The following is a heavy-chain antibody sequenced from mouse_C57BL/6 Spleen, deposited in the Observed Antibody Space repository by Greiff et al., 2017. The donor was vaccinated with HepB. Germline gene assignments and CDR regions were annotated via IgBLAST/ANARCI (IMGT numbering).Heavy chain of an antibody. J-gene: IGHJ3*01. Sequence: VHLVESGPGLVQPSQSLSITCTVSGFSLTSYGVHWVRQSPGKGLEWLGVIWSGGSTDYNAAFISRLSISKDNSKSQVFFKMNSLQADDTAIYYCARTYLYDYDDGFAYWGQGTLVTVSA. CDR2: IWSGGST. CDR3: ARTYLYDYDDGFAY. CDR1: GFSLTSYG. D-gene: IGHD2-4*01. V-gene: IGHV2-2*01.